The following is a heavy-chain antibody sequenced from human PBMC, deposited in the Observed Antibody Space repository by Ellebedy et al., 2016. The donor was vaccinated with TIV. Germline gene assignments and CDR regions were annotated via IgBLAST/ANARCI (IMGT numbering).Heavy chain of an antibody. Sequence: GESLKISCAASGFTFSSHGMAWVRQAPGKGLEWLSGITGGGDTTYYADSVKGRFTISRDNSKNTLSLQMNSLRPDDTAVYFCARELYAGAHYCSDYWGQGTLVTVSS. D-gene: IGHD2-15*01. J-gene: IGHJ4*02. CDR3: ARELYAGAHYCSDY. V-gene: IGHV3-23*01. CDR1: GFTFSSHG. CDR2: ITGGGDTT.